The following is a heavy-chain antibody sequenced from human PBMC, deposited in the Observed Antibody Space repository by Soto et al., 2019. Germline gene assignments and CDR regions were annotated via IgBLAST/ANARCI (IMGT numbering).Heavy chain of an antibody. CDR2: VYYSGST. Sequence: SETLSLTCTVSGGSISSSRYYWGWIRQPPGKGLEWIGSVYYSGSTYYNPSLKSRVTISVDTSKNQFSLKLSSVTAADTAVYYCVRLDAGTPVRWFDPWGQGTLVTVS. V-gene: IGHV4-39*01. J-gene: IGHJ5*02. D-gene: IGHD1-1*01. CDR3: VRLDAGTPVRWFDP. CDR1: GGSISSSRYY.